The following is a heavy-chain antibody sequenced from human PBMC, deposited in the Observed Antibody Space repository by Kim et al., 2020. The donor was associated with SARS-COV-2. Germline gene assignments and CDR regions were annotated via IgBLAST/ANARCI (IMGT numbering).Heavy chain of an antibody. J-gene: IGHJ6*02. V-gene: IGHV3-23*01. Sequence: TYYADSVKGRFTISRDNSKNTLYLQMNSLRAEDTAAYYCAKGPGVDGMDVWGQGTTVTVSS. CDR2: T. CDR3: AKGPGVDGMDV. D-gene: IGHD7-27*01.